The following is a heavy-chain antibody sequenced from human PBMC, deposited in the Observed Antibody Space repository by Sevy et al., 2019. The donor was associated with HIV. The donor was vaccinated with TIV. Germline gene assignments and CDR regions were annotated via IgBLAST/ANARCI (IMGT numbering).Heavy chain of an antibody. CDR1: GFIFSTYT. J-gene: IGHJ4*02. V-gene: IGHV3-30-3*01. CDR3: AATGYCTGGSCYSPFYY. CDR2: ISYDGTNK. Sequence: GGSLRLSCAASGFIFSTYTMHWVRQAPGKGLEWVAAISYDGTNKYYADSVKGRFTISRDNSRNTLYLQMNSLRGEDTAVYYCAATGYCTGGSCYSPFYYWGQGTLVTVSS. D-gene: IGHD2-15*01.